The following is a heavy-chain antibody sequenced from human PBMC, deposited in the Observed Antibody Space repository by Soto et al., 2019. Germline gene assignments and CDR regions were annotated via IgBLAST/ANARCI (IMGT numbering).Heavy chain of an antibody. CDR2: FYYSEST. Sequence: QLQLQESGPELVKPSETLSLTCTVSGGSITSNSYYWGWIRQPPGKGLEWIGSFYYSESTYFNPSLKRRVTISVDTSKNQFSLKLSAVTAADTAVYYCARLSTVTYDYWGQGILVTVSS. CDR3: ARLSTVTYDY. CDR1: GGSITSNSYY. J-gene: IGHJ4*02. V-gene: IGHV4-39*01. D-gene: IGHD4-17*01.